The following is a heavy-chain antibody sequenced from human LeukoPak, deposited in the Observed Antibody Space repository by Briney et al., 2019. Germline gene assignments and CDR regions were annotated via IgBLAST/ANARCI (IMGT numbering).Heavy chain of an antibody. D-gene: IGHD4-17*01. CDR2: ISGSGGST. V-gene: IGHV3-23*01. J-gene: IGHJ2*01. CDR3: AKDRGDGDYVEYFDL. Sequence: SGGSLRLSCAASGFTFSSYWMSWVRQAPGKGLEWVSAISGSGGSTYYADSVKGRFTISRDNSKNTLYLQMNSLRAEDTAVYYCAKDRGDGDYVEYFDLWGRGTLVTVSS. CDR1: GFTFSSYW.